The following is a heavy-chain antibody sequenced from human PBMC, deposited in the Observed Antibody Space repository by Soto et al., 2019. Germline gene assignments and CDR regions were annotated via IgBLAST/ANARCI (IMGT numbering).Heavy chain of an antibody. CDR3: VSNRICLGGVIVFDY. Sequence: ASVKVSCKASGYTFTSYGISWVRQAPGQGLEWMGWISAYNGNTNYAQKLQGRVTMTTDASTSTAYMELRSLRSDDTAVYYCVSNRICLGGVIVFDYWGQGTLVIVSS. CDR2: ISAYNGNT. D-gene: IGHD3-16*02. J-gene: IGHJ4*02. CDR1: GYTFTSYG. V-gene: IGHV1-18*01.